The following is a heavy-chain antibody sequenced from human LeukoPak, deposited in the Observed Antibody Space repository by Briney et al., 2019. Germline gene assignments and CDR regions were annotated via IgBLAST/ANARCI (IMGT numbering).Heavy chain of an antibody. V-gene: IGHV3-23*01. J-gene: IGHJ6*02. CDR2: ISGSGDYT. CDR3: AKLGQQLVSYYGMDA. Sequence: GGSLRLSCAASGFTFSGYAMSWVRQAPGKGLEWVSAISGSGDYTYYADSVKGRFTISRDNSKNTLNLQMNSLRAEDTAIYCCAKLGQQLVSYYGMDAWGQGTTVTVSS. CDR1: GFTFSGYA. D-gene: IGHD6-13*01.